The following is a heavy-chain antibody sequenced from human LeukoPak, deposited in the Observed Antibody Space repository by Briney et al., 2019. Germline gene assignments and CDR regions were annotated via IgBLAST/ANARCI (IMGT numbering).Heavy chain of an antibody. Sequence: GSSVKVSCKASGGTFSSYAISWVRQAPGQGLEWMGIINPSGGSTSYAQKFQGRVTMTRDTSTSTVYMELSSLRSEDTAVYYCARVFGAMVNGMDVWGQGTTVTVSS. D-gene: IGHD5-18*01. V-gene: IGHV1-46*01. CDR2: INPSGGST. CDR3: ARVFGAMVNGMDV. CDR1: GGTFSSYA. J-gene: IGHJ6*02.